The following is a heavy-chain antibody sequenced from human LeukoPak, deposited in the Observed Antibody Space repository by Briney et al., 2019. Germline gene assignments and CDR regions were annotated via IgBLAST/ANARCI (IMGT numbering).Heavy chain of an antibody. Sequence: ASVKVSCKASGGTFSSYAISWVRQAPGQGLEWMGRIIPIFGTANYAQEFQGRVTITTDESTSTAYMELSSLRSEDTAVYYCARGTAMEIAPDYWGQGTLVTVSS. CDR3: ARGTAMEIAPDY. D-gene: IGHD5-18*01. J-gene: IGHJ4*02. CDR2: IIPIFGTA. CDR1: GGTFSSYA. V-gene: IGHV1-69*05.